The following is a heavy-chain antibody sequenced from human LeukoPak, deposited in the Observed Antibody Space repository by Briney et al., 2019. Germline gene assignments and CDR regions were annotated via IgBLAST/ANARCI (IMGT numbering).Heavy chain of an antibody. D-gene: IGHD6-6*01. CDR1: GGSLNGHY. CDR3: ARSGDPSIAARRFDY. J-gene: IGHJ4*02. Sequence: SETLSLTCAVYGGSLNGHYWSWIRQPPGKGLEWIGESSDRGGTKFNPSLKSRVTISVDTSKNQFSLKLSSVTAADTAVYYCARSGDPSIAARRFDYWGQGTLVTVSS. CDR2: SSDRGGT. V-gene: IGHV4-34*01.